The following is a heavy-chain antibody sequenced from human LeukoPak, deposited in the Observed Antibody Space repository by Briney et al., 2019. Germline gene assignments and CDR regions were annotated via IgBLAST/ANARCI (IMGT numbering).Heavy chain of an antibody. CDR3: ARDRTSIAAAGPYWYFDL. CDR2: IYYSGST. V-gene: IGHV4-61*08. J-gene: IGHJ2*01. Sequence: SQTLSLTCTVSGGSISSGDYYWSWIRQPPGKGLEWIGYIYYSGSTNYNPSLKSRVTISVDTSKNQFSLKLSSVTAADTAVYYCARDRTSIAAAGPYWYFDLWGRGTLVTVSS. CDR1: GGSISSGDYY. D-gene: IGHD6-13*01.